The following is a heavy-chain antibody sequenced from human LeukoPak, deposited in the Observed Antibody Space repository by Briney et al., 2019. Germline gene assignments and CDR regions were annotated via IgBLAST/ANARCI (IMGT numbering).Heavy chain of an antibody. V-gene: IGHV3-30*02. CDR1: GFTFNSFG. J-gene: IGHJ4*02. Sequence: GGSLRLSCAASGFTFNSFGTHRVRQAPGKGLEWVAFIRYDGTNEYIADSVKGRFTISRDNSKNTLYLQMNRLRSDDTAVYYCARGKDHEDYWGQGTLVIVSS. D-gene: IGHD3-16*01. CDR3: ARGKDHEDY. CDR2: IRYDGTNE.